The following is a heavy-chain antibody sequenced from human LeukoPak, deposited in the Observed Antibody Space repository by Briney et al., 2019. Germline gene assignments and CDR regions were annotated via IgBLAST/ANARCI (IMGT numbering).Heavy chain of an antibody. J-gene: IGHJ5*02. V-gene: IGHV4-59*01. CDR1: GGSIGDYY. D-gene: IGHD1-1*01. Sequence: PSESLSLTCTVSGGSIGDYYWSWIREPPGKGLGWIGYLYYSRNPNYGPSLKSRVTISADTSKNQVYLKLRSVTAADTAVYYCARHGTTGTNLNWFDPWGQGTLVTVSS. CDR3: ARHGTTGTNLNWFDP. CDR2: LYYSRNP.